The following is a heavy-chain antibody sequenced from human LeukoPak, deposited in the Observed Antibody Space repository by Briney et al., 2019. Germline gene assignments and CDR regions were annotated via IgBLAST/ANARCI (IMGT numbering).Heavy chain of an antibody. J-gene: IGHJ4*02. V-gene: IGHV4-59*08. CDR1: GGSITSYY. CDR2: IYYSGST. Sequence: SETLSLTCTVSGGSITSYYWSWIRQPPGKGLEWIGYIYYSGSTNYNPSLKSRVTISVDTSKNQFSLKLSSVTAADPAVYYCARHRVAAAGAWGPFAYWGQGTLVTVSS. D-gene: IGHD6-13*01. CDR3: ARHRVAAAGAWGPFAY.